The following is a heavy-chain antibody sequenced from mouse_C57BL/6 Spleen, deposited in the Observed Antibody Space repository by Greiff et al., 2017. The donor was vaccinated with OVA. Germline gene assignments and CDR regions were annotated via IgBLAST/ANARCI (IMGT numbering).Heavy chain of an antibody. D-gene: IGHD2-4*01. J-gene: IGHJ3*01. CDR3: TRRAFYYDYDEGAY. CDR1: GYTFTDYE. V-gene: IGHV1-15*01. CDR2: IDPETGGP. Sequence: VQLQQSGAELVRPGASVTLSCKASGYTFTDYEMHWVKQTPVHGLEWIGAIDPETGGPAYNQKFKGKAILTADKSSSTAYMELRSLTSEDSAVYYCTRRAFYYDYDEGAYWGQGTLVTVSA.